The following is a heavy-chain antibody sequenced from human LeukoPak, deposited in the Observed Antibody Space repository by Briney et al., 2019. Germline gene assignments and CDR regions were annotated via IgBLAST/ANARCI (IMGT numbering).Heavy chain of an antibody. CDR2: ISAYNGNT. D-gene: IGHD6-13*01. Sequence: ASVKVSCKASGGTFSSYAISWVRQAPGQGLEWMGWISAYNGNTNYAQKLQGRVTMTTDTSTSTAYMELRSLRSDDTAVYYCARDRSSSWSYWGQGTLVTVSS. V-gene: IGHV1-18*01. CDR1: GGTFSSYA. CDR3: ARDRSSSWSY. J-gene: IGHJ4*02.